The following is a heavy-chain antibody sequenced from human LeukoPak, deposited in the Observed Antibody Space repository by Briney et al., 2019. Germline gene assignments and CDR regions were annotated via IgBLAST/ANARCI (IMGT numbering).Heavy chain of an antibody. V-gene: IGHV3-23*01. CDR1: GFTFSTYA. D-gene: IGHD3-22*01. CDR3: TKEGYYDSSDYFHFDY. J-gene: IGHJ4*02. Sequence: GGSLRLSCAASGFTFSTYAMSWVRQAPGKGLEWVSGISGSGGTTYYADSVKGRFSISRDDSKNTLYLQMNSLRAEDRAVYYCTKEGYYDSSDYFHFDYWGQGTLVTVSS. CDR2: ISGSGGTT.